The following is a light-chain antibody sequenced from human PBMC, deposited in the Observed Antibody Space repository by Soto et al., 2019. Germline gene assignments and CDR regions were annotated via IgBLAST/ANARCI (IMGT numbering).Light chain of an antibody. CDR2: AAS. Sequence: EIVLTQSPATLSLSPGERATFSCRASQSISTNLAWYQQKHGQAPRLLIYAASARATGIPARFSGSGSGTEFTLTISSLQSEDFAVYYCQQYDNWPPITFGQGTRLEIK. CDR3: QQYDNWPPIT. J-gene: IGKJ5*01. V-gene: IGKV3-15*01. CDR1: QSISTN.